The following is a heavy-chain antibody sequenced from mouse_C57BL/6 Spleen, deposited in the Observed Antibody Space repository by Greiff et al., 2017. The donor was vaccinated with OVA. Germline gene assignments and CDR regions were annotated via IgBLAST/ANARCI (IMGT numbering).Heavy chain of an antibody. CDR2: ISDGGSYT. Sequence: EVKVVESGGGLVKPGGSLKLSCAASGFTFSSYAMSWVRQTPEKRLEWVATISDGGSYTYYPDNVKGRFTISRDNAKNNLYLQMSHLKSEDTAMYYCARAQIYDGYFYYAMDYWGQGTSVTVSA. V-gene: IGHV5-4*03. J-gene: IGHJ4*01. CDR3: ARAQIYDGYFYYAMDY. CDR1: GFTFSSYA. D-gene: IGHD2-3*01.